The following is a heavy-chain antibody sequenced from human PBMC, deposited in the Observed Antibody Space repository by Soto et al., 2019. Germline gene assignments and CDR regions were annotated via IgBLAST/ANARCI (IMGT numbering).Heavy chain of an antibody. V-gene: IGHV3-23*01. CDR3: AKKLEKQWTLDYYMDV. CDR2: ISGSGGST. CDR1: GFTFSSYA. J-gene: IGHJ6*03. D-gene: IGHD6-19*01. Sequence: GGSLRLSCAASGFTFSSYAMSWVRQAPGKGLEWVSAISGSGGSTYYADSVKGRFTISRDNSKNTLYLQMNSLGAEDTAVYYCAKKLEKQWTLDYYMDVWGKGTTVTVSS.